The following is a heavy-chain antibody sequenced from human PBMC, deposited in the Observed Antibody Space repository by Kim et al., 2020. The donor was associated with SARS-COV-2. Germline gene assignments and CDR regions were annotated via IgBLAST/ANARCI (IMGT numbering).Heavy chain of an antibody. D-gene: IGHD5-12*01. CDR3: ARAGIVATIGNFDY. J-gene: IGHJ4*02. V-gene: IGHV1-3*01. Sequence: SQKFQGRVTIPRDTSASTAYMELSSLRSEDTAVYYCARAGIVATIGNFDYWGQGTLVTVSS.